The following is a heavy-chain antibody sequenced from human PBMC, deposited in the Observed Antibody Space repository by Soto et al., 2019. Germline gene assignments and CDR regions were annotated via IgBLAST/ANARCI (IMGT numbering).Heavy chain of an antibody. J-gene: IGHJ4*02. V-gene: IGHV4-61*08. Sequence: PSETLSLTCTVSGGSISSGDYYWSWIRQPPGKGLEWIGYVYYTGSTNYNPSLKSRVTISVDRSKNQFSLKLSSVTAADTAVYYCAAGGGLPRYYWGQGTLVTAPQ. D-gene: IGHD5-12*01. CDR2: VYYTGST. CDR3: AAGGGLPRYY. CDR1: GGSISSGDYY.